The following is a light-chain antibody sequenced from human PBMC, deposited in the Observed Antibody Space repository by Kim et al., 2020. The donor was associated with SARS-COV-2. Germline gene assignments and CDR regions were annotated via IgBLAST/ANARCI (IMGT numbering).Light chain of an antibody. Sequence: ELTQPPSASGTPGQRVTISCSGSSSNIGSNYVYWYQQLPGTAPKLLIYRNNQRPSVVPDRFSGSKSGTSASLAISGLRSEDEADYYCATWDDSHVVFG. J-gene: IGLJ2*01. CDR1: SSNIGSNY. CDR3: ATWDDSHVV. CDR2: RNN. V-gene: IGLV1-47*01.